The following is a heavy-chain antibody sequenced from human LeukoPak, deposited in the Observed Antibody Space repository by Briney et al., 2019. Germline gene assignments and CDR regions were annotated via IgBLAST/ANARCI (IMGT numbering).Heavy chain of an antibody. CDR2: IIPIFVTV. D-gene: IGHD3-22*01. V-gene: IGHV1-69*05. J-gene: IGHJ5*02. CDR1: GGTFSSYA. Sequence: SVKVSCKASGGTFSSYAISWVRQAPGQGLEWMGRIIPIFVTVNYAQKFQGRVTITIDESRSTAYMELSSLRSEDTAVYYCARDGRDSSGFYWRGGPNWFDPWGQGTLVTVSS. CDR3: ARDGRDSSGFYWRGGPNWFDP.